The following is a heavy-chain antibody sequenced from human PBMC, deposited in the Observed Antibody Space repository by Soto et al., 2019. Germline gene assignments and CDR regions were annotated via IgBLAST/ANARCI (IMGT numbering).Heavy chain of an antibody. CDR1: GDSFTNYA. CDR2: IILALGTP. D-gene: IGHD2-8*01. V-gene: IGHV1-69*01. CDR3: GRYCTNTKCRGGYYLDL. J-gene: IGHJ5*02. Sequence: QVLLVQSGAEMKQPGSSVSVSCKASGDSFTNYAFTWVRQAPGQGPEWLGGIILALGTPHYSQRFQGRLTITADESSSTFYMELGSLRLDDTAVYYCGRYCTNTKCRGGYYLDLWGQGTLLTVSS.